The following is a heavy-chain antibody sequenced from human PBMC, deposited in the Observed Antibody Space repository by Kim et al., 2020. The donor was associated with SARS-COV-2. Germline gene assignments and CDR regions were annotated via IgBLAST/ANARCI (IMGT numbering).Heavy chain of an antibody. CDR3: AKVLGRGPYSGSYYQRFWDY. Sequence: GGSLRLSCAASGFTFSSYAMSWVRQAPGKGLEWVSAISGSGGSTYYADSVKGRFTISRDNSKNTLYLQMNSLRAEDTAVYYCAKVLGRGPYSGSYYQRFWDYWGQGTLVTVSS. J-gene: IGHJ4*02. CDR2: ISGSGGST. V-gene: IGHV3-23*01. CDR1: GFTFSSYA. D-gene: IGHD1-26*01.